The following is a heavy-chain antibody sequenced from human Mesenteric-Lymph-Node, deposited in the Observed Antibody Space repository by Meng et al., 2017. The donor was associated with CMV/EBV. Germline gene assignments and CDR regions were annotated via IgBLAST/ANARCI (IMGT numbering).Heavy chain of an antibody. CDR1: GLTFTRSA. Sequence: SVKVSCKASGLTFTRSAVQWVRQARGQRLESIGWIVVGTGNTNYAPKFQGRVAFTRDMSTSTAYMDLRSLKFEDTALYFCAREEPSGYFDYWGQGTLVTVSS. J-gene: IGHJ4*02. CDR2: IVVGTGNT. V-gene: IGHV1-58*01. CDR3: AREEPSGYFDY. D-gene: IGHD3-22*01.